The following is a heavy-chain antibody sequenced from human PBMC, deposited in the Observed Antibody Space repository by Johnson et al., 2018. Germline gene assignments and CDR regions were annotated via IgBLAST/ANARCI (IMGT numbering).Heavy chain of an antibody. J-gene: IGHJ3*02. CDR1: GFTFSRFS. V-gene: IGHV3-64*07. CDR2: ITYDGVVT. D-gene: IGHD1-14*01. CDR3: ARVGTNEVFDI. Sequence: VQLVQAGGGLVQPGGSLRLCCAASGFTFSRFSMHWVRQAPGKGLEYVSAITYDGVVTSYADSVRGRVTISRDNSKSTLYLQMDSLRVEDMSVYYCARVGTNEVFDIWGQGAVVTVSS.